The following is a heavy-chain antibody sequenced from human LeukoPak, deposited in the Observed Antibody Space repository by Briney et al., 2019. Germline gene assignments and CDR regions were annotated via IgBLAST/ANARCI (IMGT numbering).Heavy chain of an antibody. CDR3: ARDTDIVVVPAAMGYYYGMDV. Sequence: GGSLRLSCAASGFTFSSYAMHWVRQAPGKGLEWVAVISYDGSNKYYADSVKGRFTISRDNSKNTLYLQMNSLRAEDTAVYYCARDTDIVVVPAAMGYYYGMDVWGQGTTVTVSS. V-gene: IGHV3-30-3*01. CDR1: GFTFSSYA. CDR2: ISYDGSNK. J-gene: IGHJ6*02. D-gene: IGHD2-2*01.